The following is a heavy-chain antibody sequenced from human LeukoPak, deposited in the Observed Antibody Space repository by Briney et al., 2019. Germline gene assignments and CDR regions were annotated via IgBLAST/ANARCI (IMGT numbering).Heavy chain of an antibody. CDR2: ISYDGSNK. J-gene: IGHJ4*02. V-gene: IGHV3-30-3*01. CDR1: GFTFSSYA. Sequence: PGRSLRLSCAASGFTFSSYAMHWVRQAPGKGLEWVAVISYDGSNKYYADSVKGRFTISRDNSKNTLYLQMNSLRAEDTAVYYCAKDITMVRGVIIYWGQGTLVTVSS. CDR3: AKDITMVRGVIIY. D-gene: IGHD3-10*01.